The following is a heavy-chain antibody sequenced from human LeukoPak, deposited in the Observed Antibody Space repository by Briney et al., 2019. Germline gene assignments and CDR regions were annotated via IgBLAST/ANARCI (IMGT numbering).Heavy chain of an antibody. CDR2: IWYDGSNK. CDR3: ARGSSGWFYYFDY. D-gene: IGHD3-22*01. CDR1: GFTFSSYG. J-gene: IGHJ4*02. Sequence: GGSLRLSCAESGFTFSSYGMHWVRQAPGKGLEWVAVIWYDGSNKYYADSVKGRFTISRDNSKNTLYLQMNSLRAEDTAVYYCARGSSGWFYYFDYWGQGTLVTVSS. V-gene: IGHV3-33*01.